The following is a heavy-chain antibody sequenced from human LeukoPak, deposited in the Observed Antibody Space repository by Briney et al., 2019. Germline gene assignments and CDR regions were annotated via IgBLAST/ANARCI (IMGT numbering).Heavy chain of an antibody. CDR2: ISSSGSTI. CDR1: GVTLSSYE. J-gene: IGHJ4*02. V-gene: IGHV3-48*03. Sequence: GGSLRLSCAASGVTLSSYEMNWVCHAPGEGLEWVSYISSSGSTIYYADSVKGRFTISRGNAKNSLYLQMNSLRAGDTAVYYCARVYGSGSPLSYFDYWGQGTLVTVSS. CDR3: ARVYGSGSPLSYFDY. D-gene: IGHD3-10*01.